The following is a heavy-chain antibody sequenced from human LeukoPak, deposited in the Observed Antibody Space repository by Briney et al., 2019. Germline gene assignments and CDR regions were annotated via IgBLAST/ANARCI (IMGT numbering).Heavy chain of an antibody. CDR1: GGSISSSSYY. J-gene: IGHJ6*03. Sequence: SETLSLTCTVSGGSISSSSYYWGWIRQPPGKGLEWIGSIYYSGSTYYNPSLKSRVTISVDTSKNQFSLKLSSVTAADTAVYYCARGQKDYYGSGRLEYDAPNYYYYMDVWGKGTTVTVSS. V-gene: IGHV4-39*07. CDR2: IYYSGST. D-gene: IGHD3-10*01. CDR3: ARGQKDYYGSGRLEYDAPNYYYYMDV.